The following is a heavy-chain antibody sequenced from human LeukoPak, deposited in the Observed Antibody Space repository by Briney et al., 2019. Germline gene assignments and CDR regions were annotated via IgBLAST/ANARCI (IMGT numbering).Heavy chain of an antibody. CDR1: GGSFSGYY. D-gene: IGHD3-9*01. J-gene: IGHJ4*02. V-gene: IGHV4-34*01. Sequence: SETLSLTCAVYGGSFSGYYWSWIRQPPGKGLEWIGEINHSGSTNYNPSLKSRVTISVDTSKNQFSLKLSSVTAADTAVYSCARGSYGYFDWSLDYWGQGALGTVSS. CDR3: ARGSYGYFDWSLDY. CDR2: INHSGST.